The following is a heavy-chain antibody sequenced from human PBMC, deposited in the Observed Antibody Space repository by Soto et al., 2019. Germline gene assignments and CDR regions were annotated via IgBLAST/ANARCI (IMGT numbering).Heavy chain of an antibody. CDR1: GYTFTSYG. Sequence: QVQLVQSGAEVKKPGASVKVSCKASGYTFTSYGITWVRQAPGQGLEWMGWISAYSGDTSHAQTLQGRVTRTTDTSTDTAYRHRRSLRSDDTAVEYCARAGGDSDGWRFDYWGQGTLVTVSS. CDR3: ARAGGDSDGWRFDY. CDR2: ISAYSGDT. D-gene: IGHD6-19*01. J-gene: IGHJ4*02. V-gene: IGHV1-18*01.